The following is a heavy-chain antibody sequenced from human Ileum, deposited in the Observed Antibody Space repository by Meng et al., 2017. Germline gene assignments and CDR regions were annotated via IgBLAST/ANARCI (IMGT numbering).Heavy chain of an antibody. CDR2: IYHTGGT. CDR3: ARVRCASVSCYGDSYFDY. CDR1: GGSISISNW. J-gene: IGHJ4*02. V-gene: IGHV4-4*02. D-gene: IGHD2-15*01. Sequence: QVHLQESGPGLVKPSGTLPLTCALSGGSISISNWWTWVRQPPGKGLEWIGEIYHTGGTNYNPSLKRRVTISVDKSKNQFSLEVTSVTAADTAVYYCARVRCASVSCYGDSYFDYWGQGILVTVSS.